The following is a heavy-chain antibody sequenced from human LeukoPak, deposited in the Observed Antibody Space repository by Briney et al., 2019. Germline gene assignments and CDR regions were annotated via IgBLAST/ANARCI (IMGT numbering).Heavy chain of an antibody. J-gene: IGHJ6*03. Sequence: SVKVSCKASGGTFSSYAISWVRQAPGQGLEWMGGIIPIFGTANYAQKFQGRVTITTDESTSTAYMELSSLRSEDTAVYYCARGFVRYQLPQDYYYMDVWGKGTTVTVSS. CDR2: IIPIFGTA. V-gene: IGHV1-69*05. CDR3: ARGFVRYQLPQDYYYMDV. CDR1: GGTFSSYA. D-gene: IGHD2-2*01.